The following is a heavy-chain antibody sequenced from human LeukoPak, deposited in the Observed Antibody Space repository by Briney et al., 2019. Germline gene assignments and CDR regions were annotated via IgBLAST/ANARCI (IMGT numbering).Heavy chain of an antibody. D-gene: IGHD2-21*02. CDR2: ISYDGSNK. V-gene: IGHV3-30*04. CDR1: GFTFSTYA. J-gene: IGHJ6*03. Sequence: GGSLRLSCAASGFTFSTYAMHWVRQAPGKGLEWVAVISYDGSNKYYADSVKGRFTISRDNSKNTLFLQMNSLRAKDTAVYYCARAKIASTVIYYYMDVWGKGTTVTVSS. CDR3: ARAKIASTVIYYYMDV.